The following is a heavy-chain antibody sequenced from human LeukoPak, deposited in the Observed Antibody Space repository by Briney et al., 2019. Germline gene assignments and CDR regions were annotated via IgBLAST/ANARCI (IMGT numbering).Heavy chain of an antibody. D-gene: IGHD3-22*01. V-gene: IGHV4-39*01. CDR3: ARRDYYDSSGYDY. CDR1: GGSISSSSYY. J-gene: IGHJ4*02. Sequence: SETLSLTCTVSGGSISSSSYYWGWIRQPPGKGLEWIGSIYYSGSTYYNPSLKSRVTISVDTSKNQFSLKLSSVTAADTAVYYCARRDYYDSSGYDYWGQGTLVTVSS. CDR2: IYYSGST.